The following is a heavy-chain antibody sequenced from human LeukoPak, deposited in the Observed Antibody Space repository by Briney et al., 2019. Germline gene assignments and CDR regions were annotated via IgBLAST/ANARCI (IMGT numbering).Heavy chain of an antibody. CDR2: INHSGST. V-gene: IGHV4-34*01. CDR1: GGSFGGYY. Sequence: PSETLSLTCAVYGGSFGGYYWSWIRQPPGKGLEWIGEINHSGSTNYIPSLKSRVTISVDTSKNQFSLKLSSVTAADTAVYYCARQRLGRFGQLRYYFDYWGQGTLVTVSS. J-gene: IGHJ4*02. CDR3: ARQRLGRFGQLRYYFDY. D-gene: IGHD1-1*01.